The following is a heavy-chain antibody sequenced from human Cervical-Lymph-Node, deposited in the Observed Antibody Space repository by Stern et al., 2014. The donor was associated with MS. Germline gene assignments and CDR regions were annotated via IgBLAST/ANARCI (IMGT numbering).Heavy chain of an antibody. Sequence: VQLLESGPGLVKPSQTLSLTCNVSGGLIRTGGYYWDWIRQPPGKGLEWIGHVDYTGRTNYSPSLESRVTISLDTFKNQFSLNLNSATVADTAVYYCAKIRLGDGSVSWGQGTTVTVSS. D-gene: IGHD3-16*01. J-gene: IGHJ1*01. CDR3: AKIRLGDGSVS. CDR2: VDYTGRT. V-gene: IGHV4-31*03. CDR1: GGLIRTGGYY.